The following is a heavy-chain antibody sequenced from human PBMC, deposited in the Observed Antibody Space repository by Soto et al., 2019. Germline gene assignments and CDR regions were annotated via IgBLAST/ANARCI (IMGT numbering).Heavy chain of an antibody. J-gene: IGHJ6*02. CDR1: GGTFSSYA. Sequence: ASVKVSCKASGGTFSSYAISWVRQAPGQGLEWMGGIIPIFGTANYAQKFQGRVTITADESTSTAYMELSSLRSEDTAVYYCAREQQQLPDYYYYGMDVWGQGTTVTVSS. D-gene: IGHD6-13*01. CDR2: IIPIFGTA. CDR3: AREQQQLPDYYYYGMDV. V-gene: IGHV1-69*13.